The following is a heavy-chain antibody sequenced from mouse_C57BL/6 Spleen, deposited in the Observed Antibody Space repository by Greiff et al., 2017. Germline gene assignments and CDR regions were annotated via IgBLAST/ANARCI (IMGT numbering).Heavy chain of an antibody. J-gene: IGHJ4*01. CDR2: IDPSDSYT. D-gene: IGHD4-1*01. CDR3: ARSRGSNWDVAMDY. V-gene: IGHV1-50*01. Sequence: QVQLQQPGAELVKPGASVKLSCKASGYTFTSYWMQWVKQRPGQGLEWIGEIDPSDSYTNYNQKFKGKATLTVDTSSSTAYMQLSSLTSEDSAVYYCARSRGSNWDVAMDYWGQGTSVTVSS. CDR1: GYTFTSYW.